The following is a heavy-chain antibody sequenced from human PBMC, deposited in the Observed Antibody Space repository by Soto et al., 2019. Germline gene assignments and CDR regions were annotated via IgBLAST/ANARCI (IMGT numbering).Heavy chain of an antibody. CDR1: GFTFSSYG. V-gene: IGHV3-30*18. CDR2: ISYDGSNK. D-gene: IGHD3-3*01. CDR3: AKDESLYYDFWSGYPPPAEPPYFDY. J-gene: IGHJ4*02. Sequence: QVQLVESGGGVVQPGRSLRLSCAASGFTFSSYGMHWVRQAPGKGLEWVAVISYDGSNKYYADSVKGRFTISRDNSKNTLYLQMNSLRAEDTAVYYCAKDESLYYDFWSGYPPPAEPPYFDYWGQGTLVTVSS.